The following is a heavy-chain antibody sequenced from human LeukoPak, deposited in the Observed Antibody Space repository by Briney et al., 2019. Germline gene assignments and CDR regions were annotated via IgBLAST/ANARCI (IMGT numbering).Heavy chain of an antibody. D-gene: IGHD2-2*01. CDR3: AREGGYCSSTSCWKWFDP. CDR2: ISYDGSNK. Sequence: GGSLRLSCAASGFTFSSYAMHWVRQAPGKGLEWVAVISYDGSNKYYADSVKGRFTISRDNSKNTLYLQMNSLRAEDTAVYYCAREGGYCSSTSCWKWFDPWGQGTLVTVSS. J-gene: IGHJ5*02. CDR1: GFTFSSYA. V-gene: IGHV3-30*04.